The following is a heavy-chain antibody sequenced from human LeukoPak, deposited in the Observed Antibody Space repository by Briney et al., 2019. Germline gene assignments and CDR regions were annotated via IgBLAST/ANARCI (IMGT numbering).Heavy chain of an antibody. CDR2: INHSGST. J-gene: IGHJ4*02. D-gene: IGHD2-2*01. CDR1: GGSFSGCY. V-gene: IGHV4-34*01. Sequence: SETLSLTCAVYGGSFSGCYWSWIRQPPGKGLEWIGEINHSGSTNYNPSLKSRVTISVDTSKNQFPLKLSSVTAADTAVYYCARVPYCSSTSCYPYYFDYWGQGTLVTVSS. CDR3: ARVPYCSSTSCYPYYFDY.